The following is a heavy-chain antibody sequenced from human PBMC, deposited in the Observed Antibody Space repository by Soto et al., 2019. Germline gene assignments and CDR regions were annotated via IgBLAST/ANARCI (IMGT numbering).Heavy chain of an antibody. CDR3: ARELSGSWYNWFDP. CDR2: IHSDVTT. CDR1: GFSVSSNS. D-gene: IGHD5-12*01. V-gene: IGHV3-53*01. J-gene: IGHJ5*02. Sequence: GGSLRLSCAASGFSVSSNSMSWVRQAPGKGLEWVSVIHSDVTTYYADSVRGRFIISRDNSKDTLYLQMNRLRAEDTAVYYCARELSGSWYNWFDPWGQGTLVTVSS.